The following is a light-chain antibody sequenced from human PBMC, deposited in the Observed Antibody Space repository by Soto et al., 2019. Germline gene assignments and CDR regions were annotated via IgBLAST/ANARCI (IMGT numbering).Light chain of an antibody. J-gene: IGKJ1*01. V-gene: IGKV1-27*01. CDR2: AAS. CDR1: QGILDY. Sequence: DIQMTQSPSSLSASVGDRVTITCRASQGILDYVAWFQQKPGKAPRLLIFAASTLHSGVPSRFNGSGAGTDFTLTISSLHPEDAATYYCQKYNTAPQTFGQGTTVQIK. CDR3: QKYNTAPQT.